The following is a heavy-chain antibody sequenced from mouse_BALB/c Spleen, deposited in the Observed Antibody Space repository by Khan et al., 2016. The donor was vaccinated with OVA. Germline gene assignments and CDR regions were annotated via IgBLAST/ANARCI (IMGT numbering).Heavy chain of an antibody. CDR2: ISSVAYSI. V-gene: IGHV5-15*02. J-gene: IGHJ3*01. CDR3: ARGGFAY. Sequence: EVELVESGGGLVQPGGSRKLSCAASGFTFIDYGMAWVRQTPGKGPEWIAFISSVAYSIYYADTVTGRFTLSRENAKKTLYLEMSSLGSDDTAMYYCARGGFAYWGQGTLVTVSA. CDR1: GFTFIDYG.